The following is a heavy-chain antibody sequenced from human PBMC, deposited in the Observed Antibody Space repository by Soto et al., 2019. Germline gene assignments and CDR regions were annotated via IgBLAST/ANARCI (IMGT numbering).Heavy chain of an antibody. D-gene: IGHD1-7*01. Sequence: QVQLEQSGAEVKEPGASVKVSCKASGYPFGTNAITWVRQAPGQGLEWVGWISTNSGNTYYAQNFQGRVTLTTDTSTTTAYMELMSLTSDDTAIYYCARTYNWNSEGFDHWGQGTLVTVST. CDR2: ISTNSGNT. CDR1: GYPFGTNA. J-gene: IGHJ4*02. CDR3: ARTYNWNSEGFDH. V-gene: IGHV1-18*04.